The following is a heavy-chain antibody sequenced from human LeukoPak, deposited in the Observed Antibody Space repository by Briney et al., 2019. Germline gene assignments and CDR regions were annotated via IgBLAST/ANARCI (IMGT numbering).Heavy chain of an antibody. CDR2: INSDGSST. D-gene: IGHD2-2*01. Sequence: GGSLRLSCAASGFTFSSYWMHWVRQAPGKGLVWVSRINSDGSSTSHADSVKGRFTISRDNAKNALYLQMNSLRAEDTAVYYCAREGGYCSSTSCWKWFDPWGQETLVTVSS. J-gene: IGHJ5*02. V-gene: IGHV3-74*01. CDR1: GFTFSSYW. CDR3: AREGGYCSSTSCWKWFDP.